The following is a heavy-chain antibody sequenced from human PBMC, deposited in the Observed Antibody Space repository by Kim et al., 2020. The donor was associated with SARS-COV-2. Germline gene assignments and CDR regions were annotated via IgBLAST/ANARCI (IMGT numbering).Heavy chain of an antibody. CDR1: GFTFDDYA. Sequence: GGSLRLSCAASGFTFDDYAMHWVRQAPGKGLEWVSGISWNSGSIGYADSVKGRFTISRDNAKNSLYLQMNSLRAEDTALYYCAKDKGGENYDILTGYYYYYYYGMDVWGQGTTVTVSS. V-gene: IGHV3-9*01. D-gene: IGHD3-9*01. CDR3: AKDKGGENYDILTGYYYYYYYGMDV. CDR2: ISWNSGSI. J-gene: IGHJ6*02.